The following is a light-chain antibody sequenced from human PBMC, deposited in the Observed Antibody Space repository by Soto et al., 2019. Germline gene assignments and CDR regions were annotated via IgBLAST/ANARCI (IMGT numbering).Light chain of an antibody. CDR1: SSDVGGYNY. CDR3: SSYTSSSTLV. CDR2: EVS. V-gene: IGLV2-14*01. J-gene: IGLJ2*01. Sequence: QSALTQPASVSGSPGQSITISCTGSSSDVGGYNYVSWYQQHPGKAPKRMIYEVSNRPSGISNRFSGSKSGNTASLTLSGLQAEDEADYYCSSYTSSSTLVFGGGTKLTVL.